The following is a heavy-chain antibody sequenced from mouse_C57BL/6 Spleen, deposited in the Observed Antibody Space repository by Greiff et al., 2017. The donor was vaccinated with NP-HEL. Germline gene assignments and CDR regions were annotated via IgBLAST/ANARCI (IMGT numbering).Heavy chain of an antibody. CDR2: IYPGSGST. Sequence: QVQLKQPGAELVKPGASVKMSCKASGYTFTSYWITWVKQRPGQGLEWIGDIYPGSGSTNYNEKFKSKATLTVDTSSSTAYMQLSSLTSEDSAVYYCARLSYYVRAMDYWGQGTSVTVSS. CDR3: ARLSYYVRAMDY. D-gene: IGHD1-1*01. V-gene: IGHV1-55*01. J-gene: IGHJ4*01. CDR1: GYTFTSYW.